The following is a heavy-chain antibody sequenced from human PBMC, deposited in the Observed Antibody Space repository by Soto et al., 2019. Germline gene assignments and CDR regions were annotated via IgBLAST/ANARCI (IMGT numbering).Heavy chain of an antibody. CDR2: IIPIFGTA. D-gene: IGHD3-16*02. CDR3: ARVPHLDMITFGGVIVDY. Sequence: QVQLVQSGAEVKKPGSSVKVSCKASGGTFSSYAISWVRQAPGQGLEWMGGIIPIFGTANYAQKFQGRVTITADESTSTAYMELSSLRSEDTAVYCCARVPHLDMITFGGVIVDYWGQGTLVTVSS. V-gene: IGHV1-69*01. CDR1: GGTFSSYA. J-gene: IGHJ4*02.